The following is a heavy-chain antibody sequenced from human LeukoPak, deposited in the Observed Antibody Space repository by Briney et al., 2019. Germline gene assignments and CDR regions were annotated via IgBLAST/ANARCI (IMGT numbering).Heavy chain of an antibody. V-gene: IGHV1-2*02. CDR1: GYTFTSYY. J-gene: IGHJ4*02. Sequence: ASVKVSCKASGYTFTSYYMHWVRQAPGQGLEWMGWINPNSGGTNYAQKFQGRVTMTRDTSISTAYMELSRLRSDDTAVYYCARGPDYYYYDSSDIDYWGQGTLVTVSS. CDR3: ARGPDYYYYDSSDIDY. CDR2: INPNSGGT. D-gene: IGHD3-22*01.